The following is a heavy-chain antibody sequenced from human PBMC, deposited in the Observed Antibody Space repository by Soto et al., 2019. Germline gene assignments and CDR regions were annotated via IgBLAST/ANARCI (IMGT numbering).Heavy chain of an antibody. D-gene: IGHD1-26*01. CDR2: TSSSSSTI. CDR3: ARDLQWEQPGQDAFEI. Sequence: GGSMRLSCAVSGFTFSSSSMNRVRQAPGKGLEWVSYTSSSSSTIYYEDSVKGRFTISRDNAKNSLYLQMNSLRDEDTAVYYGARDLQWEQPGQDAFEIWGQGTMVTVSS. J-gene: IGHJ3*02. V-gene: IGHV3-48*02. CDR1: GFTFSSSS.